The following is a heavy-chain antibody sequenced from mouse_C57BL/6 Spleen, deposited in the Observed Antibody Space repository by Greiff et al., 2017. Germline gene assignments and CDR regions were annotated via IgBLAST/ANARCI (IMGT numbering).Heavy chain of an antibody. V-gene: IGHV1-5*01. J-gene: IGHJ1*03. Sequence: EVQLQQSGTVLARPGASVKMSCKTSGYTFTSYWMHWVKQRPGQGLEWIGAIYPGNSDTSYNQKFKGKAKLTAVTSASTAYMELSSLTNEDSAVYYCTREGGTVVAQKQGYWYFDVWGTGTTVTVSS. CDR1: GYTFTSYW. CDR2: IYPGNSDT. CDR3: TREGGTVVAQKQGYWYFDV. D-gene: IGHD1-1*01.